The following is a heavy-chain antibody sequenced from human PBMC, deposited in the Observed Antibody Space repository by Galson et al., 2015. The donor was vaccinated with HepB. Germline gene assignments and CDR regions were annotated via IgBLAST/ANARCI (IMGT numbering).Heavy chain of an antibody. Sequence: SLRLSCAASGFTFSIYSMQWVRQAPGKGLEWVAIISYDGSNQYYAKSVKGRFTISRDNSKNTLYLQMNSLGAEDTAVYYCASSSGYEDFDYWGQGTLVTLSS. D-gene: IGHD5-12*01. CDR3: ASSSGYEDFDY. J-gene: IGHJ4*02. CDR1: GFTFSIYS. CDR2: ISYDGSNQ. V-gene: IGHV3-30*04.